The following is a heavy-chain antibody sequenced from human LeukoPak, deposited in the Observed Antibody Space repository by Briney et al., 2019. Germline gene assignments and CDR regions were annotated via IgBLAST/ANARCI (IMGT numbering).Heavy chain of an antibody. CDR2: INYSGST. D-gene: IGHD1-26*01. J-gene: IGHJ5*02. V-gene: IGHV4-61*01. CDR1: GGSVNSASYY. CDR3: ASNLSGSYYNWFDP. Sequence: SETLSLTCTVSGGSVNSASYYWSWIRQPPGKGLEWIGYINYSGSTNYNPSLKSRVTISVDTSKNQFSLKLSSVTAADTAVYYCASNLSGSYYNWFDPWGQGTLVTVSS.